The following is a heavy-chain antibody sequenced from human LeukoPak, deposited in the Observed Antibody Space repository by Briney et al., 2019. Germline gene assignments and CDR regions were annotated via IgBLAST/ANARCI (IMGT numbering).Heavy chain of an antibody. CDR1: GFTFSTYG. CDR2: ISYDGSNK. Sequence: GGSLRLSCAASGFTFSTYGMHWVRQAPGKGLEWVAVISYDGSNKYHADSVKGRFTISRDNSRNTLYLQMNSLRAEDTALYYCAKARVETDSSGWNYFFNLGGKG. CDR3: AKARVETDSSGWNYFFNL. D-gene: IGHD6-19*01. V-gene: IGHV3-30*18. J-gene: IGHJ6*03.